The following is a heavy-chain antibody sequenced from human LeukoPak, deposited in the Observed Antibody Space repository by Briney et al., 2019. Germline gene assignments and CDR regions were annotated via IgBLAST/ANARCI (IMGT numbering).Heavy chain of an antibody. Sequence: PGRSLRLSCAASGFTFSSYGMHWVRQAPGKGLEWVAVISYDGSNKYYADSVKGRFTISRDNSKNTLYLQMNSLRAEDTAVYYCASLEASGSYFDYWGQGTLVTVSS. D-gene: IGHD1-26*01. V-gene: IGHV3-30*03. CDR2: ISYDGSNK. CDR3: ASLEASGSYFDY. CDR1: GFTFSSYG. J-gene: IGHJ4*02.